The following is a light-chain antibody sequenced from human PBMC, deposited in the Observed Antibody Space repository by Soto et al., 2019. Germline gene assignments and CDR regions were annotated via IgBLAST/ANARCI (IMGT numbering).Light chain of an antibody. J-gene: IGLJ2*01. CDR1: SSNIGSFY. Sequence: QSVLTQPPSASGTPGQRVTISCSGSSSNIGSFYVYWYQQFPGTAPKLLIYRNDQRPSGVPDRFAGSKSGTSASLAISGLRSEDEADYYCAAWDDSLSVVFGGGTKVTVL. CDR3: AAWDDSLSVV. CDR2: RND. V-gene: IGLV1-47*01.